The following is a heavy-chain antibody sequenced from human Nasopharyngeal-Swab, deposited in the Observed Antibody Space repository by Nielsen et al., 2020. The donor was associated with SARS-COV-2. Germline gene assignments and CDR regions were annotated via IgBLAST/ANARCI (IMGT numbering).Heavy chain of an antibody. Sequence: GESLKISCAASGFSFGTYAMHWVRQAPGKGLEWVALISYEGSIKYYADSVKGRFTISRDNSKNTLYLQMNSLRAEDTAVYYCARDRRYCSGGSCYSNYYYGMDVWGQGTTVTVSS. CDR2: ISYEGSIK. J-gene: IGHJ6*02. V-gene: IGHV3-30-3*01. D-gene: IGHD2-15*01. CDR3: ARDRRYCSGGSCYSNYYYGMDV. CDR1: GFSFGTYA.